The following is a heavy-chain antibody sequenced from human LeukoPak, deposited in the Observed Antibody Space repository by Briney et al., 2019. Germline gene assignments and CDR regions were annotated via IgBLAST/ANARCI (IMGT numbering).Heavy chain of an antibody. CDR1: GFTFSSYG. CDR3: AKLLPGSGIDY. D-gene: IGHD6-19*01. V-gene: IGHV3-30*18. Sequence: PGGSLRLSCAASGFTFSSYGMHWVRQAPGKGPEWVAVISYDGSNKYYADSVKGRFTISRDNSKNTLYLQMNSLRAEDTAVYYCAKLLPGSGIDYWGQGTLVTVSS. CDR2: ISYDGSNK. J-gene: IGHJ4*02.